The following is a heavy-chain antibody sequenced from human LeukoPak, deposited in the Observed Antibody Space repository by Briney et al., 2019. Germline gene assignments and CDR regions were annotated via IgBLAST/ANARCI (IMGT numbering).Heavy chain of an antibody. V-gene: IGHV1-18*03. J-gene: IGHJ5*02. Sequence: ASVKVSCKASGYTFTCYRICWVRQAPGQGLEWMGWISAYNGNTNHAQKLQGRVTMTTDTSTSTGYMELRSLRSGRVSVNYSSREEIPYYSSGGPLWFGPWGQGTLVTVSA. CDR2: ISAYNGNT. D-gene: IGHD3-10*01. CDR1: GYTFTCYR. CDR3: SREEIPYYSSGGPLWFGP.